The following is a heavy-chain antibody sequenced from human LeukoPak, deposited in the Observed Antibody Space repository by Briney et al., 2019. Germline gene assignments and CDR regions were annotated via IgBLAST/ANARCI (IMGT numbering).Heavy chain of an antibody. D-gene: IGHD2-2*01. CDR1: GYTFTSYG. CDR3: ARGHLRGYCSSTRCYGVVDWFDP. CDR2: ISAYNGST. Sequence: ASVKVSCKASGYTFTSYGISWVRQAPGQGLEWMGWISAYNGSTNYAQKLQGRVTMTTDTSTSTAYMELRSLRSDGTAVYYCARGHLRGYCSSTRCYGVVDWFDPWGQGTLVTVSS. J-gene: IGHJ5*02. V-gene: IGHV1-18*01.